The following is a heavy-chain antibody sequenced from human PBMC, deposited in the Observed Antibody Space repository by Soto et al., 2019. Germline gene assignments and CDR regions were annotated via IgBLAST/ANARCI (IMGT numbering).Heavy chain of an antibody. CDR3: AKFILTGPEPIPYSMDV. D-gene: IGHD3-9*01. Sequence: PGGSLRLSCAASGFTFSSYAMSWVRQAPGKGLEWVSAISGSGGSTYYADSVKGRFTISRDNSKNTLYLQMNSLRAEDTAVYYCAKFILTGPEPIPYSMDVWGQGTTVTVSS. V-gene: IGHV3-23*01. CDR2: ISGSGGST. J-gene: IGHJ6*02. CDR1: GFTFSSYA.